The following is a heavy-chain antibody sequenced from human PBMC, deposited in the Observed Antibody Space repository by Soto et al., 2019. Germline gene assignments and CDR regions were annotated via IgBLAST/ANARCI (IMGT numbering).Heavy chain of an antibody. CDR2: IYYSGST. CDR3: ARVESGYESVY. V-gene: IGHV4-59*01. J-gene: IGHJ4*02. D-gene: IGHD5-12*01. CDR1: GGSISSYY. Sequence: QVQLQESGPGLVKPSETLSLTCTVSGGSISSYYWSWIRQPPGKGLEWIGYIYYSGSTNYNPSLKSRVTISVDTSKNQFSLKLSSVTAADTAVYYCARVESGYESVYWGQGTLVTVSS.